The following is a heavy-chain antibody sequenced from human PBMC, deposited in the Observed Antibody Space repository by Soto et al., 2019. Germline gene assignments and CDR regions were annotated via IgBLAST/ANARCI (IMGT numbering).Heavy chain of an antibody. CDR3: AKVSSLYGDYVPASGLDDF. J-gene: IGHJ4*02. V-gene: IGHV3-23*01. Sequence: EGQLLESGGGLVQPGGSLRLSCAASGFTFSSYAMAWVRQAPGKGLEWVSGITYIGGATFYSDSVKGRFTISRDNSKKTLYLQMNSLRAEDTAVYYCAKVSSLYGDYVPASGLDDFWGQGTLVTVSS. D-gene: IGHD4-17*01. CDR2: ITYIGGAT. CDR1: GFTFSSYA.